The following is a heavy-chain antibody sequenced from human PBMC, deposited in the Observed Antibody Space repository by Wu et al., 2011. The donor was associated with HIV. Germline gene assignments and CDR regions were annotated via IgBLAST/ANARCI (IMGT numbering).Heavy chain of an antibody. D-gene: IGHD2-2*01. CDR2: MVPMFGRQ. CDR3: ARSGVSAEYYFYYMND. J-gene: IGHJ6*03. V-gene: IGHV1-69*06. Sequence: KASGGTFNGHAMSWVRQAPGQGLEWMGGMVPMFGRQDYAQNSGAESRFTVDTSQTIAYMELNSLRSDDTAVYYCARSGVSAEYYFYYMNDWGKGTTVTVPS. CDR1: GGTFNGHA.